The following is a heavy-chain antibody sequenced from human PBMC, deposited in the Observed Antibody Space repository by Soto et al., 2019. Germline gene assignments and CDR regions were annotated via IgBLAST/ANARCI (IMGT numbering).Heavy chain of an antibody. V-gene: IGHV1-3*01. CDR3: ARGGYYDYVHYYYYMDV. D-gene: IGHD5-12*01. CDR2: INAGNGNT. CDR1: GYTFTSYA. J-gene: IGHJ6*03. Sequence: VQLVQSGAEVKQPGASVKVSCKASGYTFTSYAMHWVRQAPGQRLEWMGWINAGNGNTKYSQKFQGRVTITRDTSASTAYMELSSLRSEDTAVYYCARGGYYDYVHYYYYMDVWGKGTTVTVSS.